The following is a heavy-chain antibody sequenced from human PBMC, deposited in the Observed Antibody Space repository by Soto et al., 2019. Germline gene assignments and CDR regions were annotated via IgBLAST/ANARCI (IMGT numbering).Heavy chain of an antibody. CDR1: GYTFTSYD. J-gene: IGHJ6*02. CDR3: ARGGTMVRGVIDGMDV. D-gene: IGHD3-10*01. Sequence: QVQLVQSGAEVKKPGASVKVSCKASGYTFTSYDINWVRQATGQGLEWMGWMNPNSGNTGYAQKFQGRVTMTRNTSISTVYMELSSLRSEDTAVYYCARGGTMVRGVIDGMDVWGQGTTVTVSS. CDR2: MNPNSGNT. V-gene: IGHV1-8*01.